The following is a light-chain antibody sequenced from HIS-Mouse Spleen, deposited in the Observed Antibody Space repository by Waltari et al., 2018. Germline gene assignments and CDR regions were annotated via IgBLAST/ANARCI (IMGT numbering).Light chain of an antibody. V-gene: IGLV2-14*03. CDR3: SSYTSSSTEV. Sequence: QSALTQPASVSGSPGQSITISCTGTSSYVGGYNYVSWYQHHPGKAPKLMIDHVSNRPSGGSNRSSGSKSGNTASLTISGLQAEDEADYYCSSYTSSSTEVFGGGTKLTVL. CDR2: HVS. CDR1: SSYVGGYNY. J-gene: IGLJ2*01.